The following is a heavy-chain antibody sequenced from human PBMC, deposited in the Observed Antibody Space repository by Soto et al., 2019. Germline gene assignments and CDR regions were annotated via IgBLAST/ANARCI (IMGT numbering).Heavy chain of an antibody. CDR2: ISRSSSTT. J-gene: IGHJ4*02. V-gene: IGHV3-48*04. Sequence: GESLRLSCAASGFTFSSYSMNWVRQAPGKGLEWVSYISRSSSTTYYADSVKGRFTISRDNAKNSLYLQMNSLRAEDTAVYYCARDSDLDYWGQGTLVTVSS. CDR1: GFTFSSYS. CDR3: ARDSDLDY. D-gene: IGHD3-10*01.